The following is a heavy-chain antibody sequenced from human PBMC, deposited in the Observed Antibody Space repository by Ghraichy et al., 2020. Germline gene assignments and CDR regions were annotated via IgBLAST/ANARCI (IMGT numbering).Heavy chain of an antibody. CDR1: GFIFSSYW. V-gene: IGHV3-7*01. J-gene: IGHJ4*02. CDR3: VRDPTTTDY. D-gene: IGHD1-1*01. Sequence: GGSLRLSCAASGFIFSSYWMSWVRQAPGKGLEWVANIKEDGSEKYYVDSVKGRFTISRDNARNSLYLQMSSLRAEDTAVYYCVRDPTTTDYWGQGTLVTVSS. CDR2: IKEDGSEK.